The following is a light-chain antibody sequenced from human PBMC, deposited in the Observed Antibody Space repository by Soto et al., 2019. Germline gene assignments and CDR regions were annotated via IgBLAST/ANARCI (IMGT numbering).Light chain of an antibody. Sequence: IVLTQSPGTLSLSPGERATLSCRASQSVSSSYLSWYQQQPGKAPRLLIYGASNRPTAIPDRFSGSGSGTDFTLTISRLEPEDFATYYCQQYYGSPGTFGQGTKVEIK. V-gene: IGKV3-20*01. CDR1: QSVSSSY. CDR3: QQYYGSPGT. CDR2: GAS. J-gene: IGKJ1*01.